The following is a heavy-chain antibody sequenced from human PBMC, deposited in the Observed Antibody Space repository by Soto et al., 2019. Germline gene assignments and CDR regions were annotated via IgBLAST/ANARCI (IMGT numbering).Heavy chain of an antibody. CDR3: ARVLGCSSTSCYHDAFDI. J-gene: IGHJ3*02. CDR1: GFTFSSYS. D-gene: IGHD2-2*01. Sequence: EVQLAESGGGLVKPGGSLRLSCAASGFTFSSYSMNWVRQAPGKGLEWVSSISSRSSYIYYADSVKGRFTISRDNAKNSLYLQMNSLSAEDTAVYYCARVLGCSSTSCYHDAFDIWGQGTMVTVSS. V-gene: IGHV3-21*01. CDR2: ISSRSSYI.